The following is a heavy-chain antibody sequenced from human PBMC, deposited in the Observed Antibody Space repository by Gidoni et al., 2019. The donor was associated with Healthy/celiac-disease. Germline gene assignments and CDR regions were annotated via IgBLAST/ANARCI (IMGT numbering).Heavy chain of an antibody. V-gene: IGHV3-7*03. D-gene: IGHD2-2*01. CDR3: ARDLYQLLFSAFDI. CDR1: GFTFSSYW. J-gene: IGHJ3*02. CDR2: IKQDGSEK. Sequence: EVQLVESGGGLVQPGGSLRLSCAASGFTFSSYWMSWVRQAPGKGLEWVANIKQDGSEKYYVDSVKGRFTISRDNAKNSLYLQMNSLRAEDTAVYYCARDLYQLLFSAFDIWGQGTMVTVSS.